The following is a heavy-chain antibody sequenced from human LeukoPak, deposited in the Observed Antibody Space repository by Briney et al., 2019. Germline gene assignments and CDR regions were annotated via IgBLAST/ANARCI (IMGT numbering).Heavy chain of an antibody. Sequence: SETLSLTCTVSGGSISSYYWSWIRQPAGKGLEWIGRIYTSGSTNYNPSLKSRVTMSVDTSKNQFSLKLSSVTAADTAVYYCARDRTTIFRDYYYYMDVWGKGTTVTVSS. CDR2: IYTSGST. CDR1: GGSISSYY. CDR3: ARDRTTIFRDYYYYMDV. J-gene: IGHJ6*03. D-gene: IGHD3-3*01. V-gene: IGHV4-4*07.